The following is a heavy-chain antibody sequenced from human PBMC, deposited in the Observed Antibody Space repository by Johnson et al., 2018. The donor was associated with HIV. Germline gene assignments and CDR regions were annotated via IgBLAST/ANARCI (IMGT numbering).Heavy chain of an antibody. CDR1: GFTFSRYW. J-gene: IGHJ3*01. CDR2: IKQDGSEK. Sequence: VQLVESGGGLVQPGGSLRLSCATSGFTFSRYWMSWVRQAPGKGLEWVANIKQDGSEKYYVDSVKGLFTISRDNAKRSLYVEMNSLRAEDTAVYYCARDAPYCSGGTCYSDAFDLWGQGTTVTVSS. V-gene: IGHV3-7*01. D-gene: IGHD2-15*01. CDR3: ARDAPYCSGGTCYSDAFDL.